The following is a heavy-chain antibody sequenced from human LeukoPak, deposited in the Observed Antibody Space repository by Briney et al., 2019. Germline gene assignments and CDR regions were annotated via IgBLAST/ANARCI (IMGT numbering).Heavy chain of an antibody. CDR3: ARGLRGIMIRGAITDLNWFDA. V-gene: IGHV4-30-4*01. CDR2: NNNSGST. CDR1: GGSISIGDYY. D-gene: IGHD3-10*01. J-gene: IGHJ5*02. Sequence: SESLSLTSTVSGGSISIGDYYWPWVRHPPGKCLGWNGYNNNSGSTHYNSSLKSRLTISVDTSKNQFSLKLSSVTAADTAVYYCARGLRGIMIRGAITDLNWFDAWGQGTLVIVSS.